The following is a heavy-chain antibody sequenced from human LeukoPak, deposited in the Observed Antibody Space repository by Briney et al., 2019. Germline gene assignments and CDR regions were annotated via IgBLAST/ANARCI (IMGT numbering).Heavy chain of an antibody. CDR1: GFTFSSYS. D-gene: IGHD6-19*01. CDR2: MDSDGSTK. CDR3: ARDPGWGAYDI. J-gene: IGHJ3*02. V-gene: IGHV3-7*01. Sequence: GGSLRLSCAASGFTFSSYSMNWVRQAPGRGLESVASMDSDGSTKNYVGSVKGRFTISRDNAKNSLYLQMSSLRGEDTSMYYCARDPGWGAYDIWGQGTMVTVSS.